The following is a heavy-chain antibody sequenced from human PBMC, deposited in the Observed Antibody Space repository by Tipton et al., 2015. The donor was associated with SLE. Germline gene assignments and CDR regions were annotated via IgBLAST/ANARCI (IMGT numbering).Heavy chain of an antibody. V-gene: IGHV4-38-2*01. J-gene: IGHJ1*01. Sequence: TLSLTCAVSGYSISSGYYWGWIRQPPGKGLEWIGSIYHSGSTYYNPSLKSRVTISVDTSKNQFSLKLNSVTAADAAVYYCARTGYSSSWLYFQHWGQGTLVTVSS. D-gene: IGHD6-13*01. CDR2: IYHSGST. CDR3: ARTGYSSSWLYFQH. CDR1: GYSISSGYY.